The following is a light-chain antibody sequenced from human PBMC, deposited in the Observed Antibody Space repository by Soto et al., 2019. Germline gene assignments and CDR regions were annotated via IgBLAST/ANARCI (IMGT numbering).Light chain of an antibody. CDR3: CSYAGSYTLGV. V-gene: IGLV2-11*01. Sequence: QSALTQPRSVSGSPGQSVTISCTAANIDFGRYNYVSWYQQLPGKAPKLIIYEVIKRPSGVPDRFSGSQSGNTASLTISGLQAEDEADYYCCSYAGSYTLGVFGGGTKLTVL. CDR1: NIDFGRYNY. J-gene: IGLJ3*02. CDR2: EVI.